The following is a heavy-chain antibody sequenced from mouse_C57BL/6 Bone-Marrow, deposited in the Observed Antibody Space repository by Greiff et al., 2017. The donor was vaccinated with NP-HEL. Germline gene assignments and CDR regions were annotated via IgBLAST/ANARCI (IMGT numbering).Heavy chain of an antibody. CDR1: GFSFNTYA. CDR2: IRSKSNNYAT. CDR3: VRAAWFAY. V-gene: IGHV10-1*01. Sequence: EVKLVESGGGLVQPKGSLKLSCAASGFSFNTYAMNWVRQAPGKGVEWVARIRSKSNNYATYYADSVKDRFTISRDDSESLLYLQMNNLKTEDTAMYYCVRAAWFAYWGQGTLVTVSA. J-gene: IGHJ3*01.